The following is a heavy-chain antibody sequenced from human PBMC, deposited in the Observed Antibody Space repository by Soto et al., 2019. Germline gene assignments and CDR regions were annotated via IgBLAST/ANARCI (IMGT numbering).Heavy chain of an antibody. Sequence: GGSLRLSCAASGFTVSSNYMSWVRQAPGKGLEWVSVIYSGGSTYYADSVKGRFTISRDNSKNTLYLQMNSLRAEDTAVYYCARLDTYYDILTGPTYYFDYWGQGTLVTVSS. CDR3: ARLDTYYDILTGPTYYFDY. CDR2: IYSGGST. J-gene: IGHJ4*02. CDR1: GFTVSSNY. V-gene: IGHV3-66*01. D-gene: IGHD3-9*01.